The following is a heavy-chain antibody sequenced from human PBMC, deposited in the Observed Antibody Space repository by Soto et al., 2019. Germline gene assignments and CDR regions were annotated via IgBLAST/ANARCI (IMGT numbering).Heavy chain of an antibody. D-gene: IGHD4-17*01. Sequence: GGSLRLSCAASGFTFSSYWMHWVRQAPGKGLVWVSRINSDGSSTSYADSVKGRFTISRDNAKNTLYLQWSSLKASDTAMYYCARHRDSDYGDLSFDYWGQGTLVTVSS. V-gene: IGHV3-74*01. J-gene: IGHJ4*02. CDR3: ARHRDSDYGDLSFDY. CDR2: INSDGSST. CDR1: GFTFSSYW.